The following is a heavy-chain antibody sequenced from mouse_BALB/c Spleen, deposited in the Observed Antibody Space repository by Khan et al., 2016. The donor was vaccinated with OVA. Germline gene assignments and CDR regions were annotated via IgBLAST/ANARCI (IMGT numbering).Heavy chain of an antibody. CDR1: GFSLNAYG. D-gene: IGHD1-2*01. CDR3: ARELRLGGFAY. V-gene: IGHV2-6-7*01. CDR2: IWGDGST. Sequence: QVQLKESGPGLVAPSQNLSITCTVSGFSLNAYGVNWVRQSPGKGLEWLGMIWGDGSTDYNSALKSRLSISKDNSQSQVFLKMNSLQTDDTARYYCARELRLGGFAYWGQGTLVTVSA. J-gene: IGHJ3*01.